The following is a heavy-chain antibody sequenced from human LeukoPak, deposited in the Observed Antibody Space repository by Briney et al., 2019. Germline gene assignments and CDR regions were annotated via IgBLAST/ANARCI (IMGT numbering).Heavy chain of an antibody. V-gene: IGHV4-61*02. CDR1: GGSISSGSYY. J-gene: IGHJ4*02. D-gene: IGHD6-19*01. CDR2: IYTSGST. Sequence: PSETLSLTCTVSGGSISSGSYYWSWIRQPAGKGLEWIGRIYTSGSTNYNPSLKSRVTISVDTSKNQFSLKLSSVTAADTAVYYCARDGEGYSSGWGLDYWGQGTLVTVSS. CDR3: ARDGEGYSSGWGLDY.